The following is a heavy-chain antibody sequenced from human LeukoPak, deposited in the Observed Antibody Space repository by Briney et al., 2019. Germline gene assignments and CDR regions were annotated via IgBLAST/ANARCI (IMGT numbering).Heavy chain of an antibody. CDR3: ATFGENWGGGFDP. Sequence: SETLSLTCAVSGGSISSGGYSWSWIRQPPGTGLEWIGYIYHSGSTYYNPSLKSRVTISVDRSKNQFSLKLSSVTAADTAVYYCATFGENWGGGFDPWGQGTLVTVSS. D-gene: IGHD3-10*01. J-gene: IGHJ5*02. CDR1: GGSISSGGYS. CDR2: IYHSGST. V-gene: IGHV4-30-2*01.